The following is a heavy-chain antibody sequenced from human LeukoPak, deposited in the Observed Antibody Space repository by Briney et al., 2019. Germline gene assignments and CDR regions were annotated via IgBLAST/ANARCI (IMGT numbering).Heavy chain of an antibody. J-gene: IGHJ4*02. Sequence: PGGSLRLSCAASGFTFSAYAMSWVRQAPGKGLEWVSAISEDGGARFYADSVKGRFTISRDNSENTVSLQVNSLRAGDTAVYFCAKESLPHRGYYFDSWGRGTLITVSS. V-gene: IGHV3-23*01. CDR1: GFTFSAYA. D-gene: IGHD3-22*01. CDR3: AKESLPHRGYYFDS. CDR2: ISEDGGAR.